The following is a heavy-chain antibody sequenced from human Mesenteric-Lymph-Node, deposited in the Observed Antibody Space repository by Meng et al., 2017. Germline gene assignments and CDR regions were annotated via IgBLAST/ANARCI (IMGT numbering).Heavy chain of an antibody. Sequence: GESLKISCVASGFTFSSYAMTWVRQAPGKGLEWVSIIYSGGSTYYADSVKGRFTISRDNSKNTLYLQMNSLRAEDTAVYYCARVSYDYDSSGYYFDYWGQGTLVTVSS. D-gene: IGHD3-22*01. V-gene: IGHV3-23*03. CDR3: ARVSYDYDSSGYYFDY. CDR1: GFTFSSYA. CDR2: IYSGGST. J-gene: IGHJ4*02.